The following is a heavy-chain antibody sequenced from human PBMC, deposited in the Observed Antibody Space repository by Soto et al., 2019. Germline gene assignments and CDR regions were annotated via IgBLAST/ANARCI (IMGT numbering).Heavy chain of an antibody. J-gene: IGHJ6*02. CDR3: ARESTHSVVTLHYYGMDV. V-gene: IGHV5-10-1*01. CDR1: GYSFTSYW. D-gene: IGHD4-4*01. Sequence: PGESLKISCKGSGYSFTSYWISWVRQMPGKGLEWMGRIDPSDSYTNYSPSFQGHVTISADKSISTAYLQWSSLKASDTAMYYCARESTHSVVTLHYYGMDVWGQGTTVTVSS. CDR2: IDPSDSYT.